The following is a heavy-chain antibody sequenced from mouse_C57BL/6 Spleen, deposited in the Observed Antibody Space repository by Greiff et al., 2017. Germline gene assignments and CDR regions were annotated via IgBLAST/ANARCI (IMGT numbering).Heavy chain of an antibody. J-gene: IGHJ2*01. CDR1: GYTFTSYW. CDR3: ARSAVPYFDY. V-gene: IGHV1-50*01. Sequence: QVQLQQSGAELVKPGASVKLSCKASGYTFTSYWMPWVKQRPGQGLEWIGEINPSDSYTNYNQKLKGKATLTVDTSSSTAYMQLSSLTSEDSAVYYCARSAVPYFDYWGQGTTLTVSS. CDR2: INPSDSYT.